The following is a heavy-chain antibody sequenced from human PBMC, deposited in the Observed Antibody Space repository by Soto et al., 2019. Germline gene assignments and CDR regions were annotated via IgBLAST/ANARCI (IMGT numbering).Heavy chain of an antibody. J-gene: IGHJ3*02. CDR1: GFTFDDYA. CDR3: AKDINPGYYDSSRQDAFDI. V-gene: IGHV3-9*01. D-gene: IGHD3-22*01. Sequence: EVQLVESGGGLVQPGRSLRLSCAASGFTFDDYAMHWVRQAPGKGLEWVSGISWNSGSIGYADSVKGRFTISRDNAKNYLYLQMNSLRAEDTVLYYCAKDINPGYYDSSRQDAFDIWGQGTMVTVSS. CDR2: ISWNSGSI.